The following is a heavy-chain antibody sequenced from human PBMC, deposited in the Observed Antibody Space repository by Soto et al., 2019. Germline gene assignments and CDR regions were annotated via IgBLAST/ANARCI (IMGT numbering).Heavy chain of an antibody. CDR2: ISSSGSTI. J-gene: IGHJ4*02. D-gene: IGHD3-22*01. CDR1: GFTFSSYA. Sequence: PGGSLRLSCAASGFTFSSYAMHWVRQAPGKGLEWVSYISSSGSTIYYADSVKGRFTISRDNAKNSLYLQMNSLRVEDTAVYYCARKFAGNYDRSGFRPYYFDHWGQGTLVTVSS. CDR3: ARKFAGNYDRSGFRPYYFDH. V-gene: IGHV3-48*03.